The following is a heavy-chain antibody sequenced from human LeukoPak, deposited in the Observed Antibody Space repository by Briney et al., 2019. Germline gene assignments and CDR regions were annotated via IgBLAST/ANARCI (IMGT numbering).Heavy chain of an antibody. V-gene: IGHV3-48*01. D-gene: IGHD3-3*01. J-gene: IGHJ4*02. CDR3: ARTDFDSDY. CDR1: GLTFSSYS. CDR2: ISSSSSTI. Sequence: PGGSLRLSCAASGLTFSSYSMNWVRQAPGKGLEWVSYISSSSSTIYYADSVKGRFTISRDNAKNSLYLQMNSLRAEDTAVYYCARTDFDSDYWGQGTLVTVSS.